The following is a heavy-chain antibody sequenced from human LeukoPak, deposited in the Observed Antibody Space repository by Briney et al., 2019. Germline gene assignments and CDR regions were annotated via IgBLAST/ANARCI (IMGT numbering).Heavy chain of an antibody. D-gene: IGHD2-2*01. CDR2: IYRSGNT. V-gene: IGHV4-38-2*02. CDR3: ARGYCSSISCQPLDY. Sequence: SETLSLTCTVSGGSISSYYWGWIRQPPGKGLEWIGSIYRSGNTYYNPSLKSRVTISIDTSKNQFSLNLSSVTAAETAVYYCARGYCSSISCQPLDYWGQGTLVTVSS. CDR1: GGSISSYY. J-gene: IGHJ4*02.